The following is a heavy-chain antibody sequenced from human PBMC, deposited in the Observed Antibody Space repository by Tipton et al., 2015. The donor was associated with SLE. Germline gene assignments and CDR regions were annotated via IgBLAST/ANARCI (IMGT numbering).Heavy chain of an antibody. CDR1: GFTFSTYA. D-gene: IGHD4-23*01. V-gene: IGHV3-23*01. CDR2: VSASGGGT. CDR3: AKSPVDQGGNFEALDS. Sequence: SLRLSCAASGFTFSTYAMTWVRQAPGTGLEWVSGVSASGGGTFYADSVRGRFTISRDNSKNTVYLQMDSLRAEDTAVYFCAKSPVDQGGNFEALDSWGQGTLVTVSS. J-gene: IGHJ4*02.